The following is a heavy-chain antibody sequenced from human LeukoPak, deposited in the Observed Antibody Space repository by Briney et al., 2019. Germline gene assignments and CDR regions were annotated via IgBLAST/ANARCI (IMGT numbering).Heavy chain of an antibody. CDR3: ARNNSLNDRGWWFDP. CDR2: LNPAGDNT. D-gene: IGHD2-8*01. Sequence: ASVKVFCKASGFMFSNYYMHWVLKAPGQGLEWMGILNPAGDNTWFAQHFQGRVTLTRHTSTSTIYMELSSLRSEDTAVHYCARNNSLNDRGWWFDPWRQATLVTVSS. J-gene: IGHJ5*01. CDR1: GFMFSNYY. V-gene: IGHV1-46*01.